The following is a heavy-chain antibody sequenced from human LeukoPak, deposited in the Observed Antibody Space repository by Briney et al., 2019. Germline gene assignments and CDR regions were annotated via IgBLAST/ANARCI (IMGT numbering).Heavy chain of an antibody. V-gene: IGHV1-46*01. CDR3: ARKGNSSCFDY. J-gene: IGHJ4*02. CDR1: GYTFTGYY. Sequence: ASVKVSCKASGYTFTGYYMHWVRQAPGQGLEWMGIINPTGGSTSHAQKFQGRVTMTRDTSTSTVYMELSSLRSEDTAVYYCARKGNSSCFDYWGQGTLVTVSS. D-gene: IGHD6-6*01. CDR2: INPTGGST.